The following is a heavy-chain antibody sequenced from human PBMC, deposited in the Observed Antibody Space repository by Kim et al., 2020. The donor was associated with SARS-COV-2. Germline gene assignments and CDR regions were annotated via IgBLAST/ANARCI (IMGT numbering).Heavy chain of an antibody. CDR1: GSSISNYY. D-gene: IGHD3-16*01. Sequence: SETLSLTCTVSGSSISNYYWSWIRQPPGKGLEWIGYVYYSGSTKYNASLKSRVTMSVDTSKNQFSLKVSSVTAADTAVYYCARAPGGVVADYWGQGTLVTVSA. CDR3: ARAPGGVVADY. V-gene: IGHV4-59*01. CDR2: VYYSGST. J-gene: IGHJ4*02.